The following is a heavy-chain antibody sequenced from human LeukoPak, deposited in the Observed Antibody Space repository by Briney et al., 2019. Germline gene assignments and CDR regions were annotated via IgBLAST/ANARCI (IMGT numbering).Heavy chain of an antibody. J-gene: IGHJ4*02. CDR3: ATGDGHNSFDY. Sequence: SETLSLTCTISGGSFSSYYWSWIRQPAGKGLEWIGRIYTSGSTNYNSSLKSRVTMSVDTSKNQVSLKLSSVTAADTAVCYCATGDGHNSFDYWGQGTLVTVSS. V-gene: IGHV4-4*07. CDR2: IYTSGST. D-gene: IGHD5-24*01. CDR1: GGSFSSYY.